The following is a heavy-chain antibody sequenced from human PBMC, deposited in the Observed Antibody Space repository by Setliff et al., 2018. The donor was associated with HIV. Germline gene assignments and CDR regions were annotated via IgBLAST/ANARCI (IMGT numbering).Heavy chain of an antibody. J-gene: IGHJ4*02. CDR3: ARELLRSWDGSENSYKPYYFDY. V-gene: IGHV4-38-2*02. Sequence: RDPPGKGLEWIGSIYARGSTYYNPSLKSRVTISVDTSKNQFSLKLSSVTAADTAVYYCARELLRSWDGSENSYKPYYFDYWGQGTLVTVSS. D-gene: IGHD3-10*01. CDR2: IYARGST.